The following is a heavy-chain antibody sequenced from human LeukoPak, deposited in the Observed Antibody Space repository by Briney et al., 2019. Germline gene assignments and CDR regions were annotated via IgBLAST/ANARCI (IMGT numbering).Heavy chain of an antibody. CDR2: ISAYNGNT. Sequence: GASVKVSCKASGYTFTSYGISWVRQAPGQGLERMGWISAYNGNTNYAQKLQGKVTMTTDTSTSTAYMELRSLRSDDTAVYYCARSYCSGGSCYPTALFDLWGRGTLVTVSS. V-gene: IGHV1-18*01. CDR1: GYTFTSYG. D-gene: IGHD2-15*01. J-gene: IGHJ2*01. CDR3: ARSYCSGGSCYPTALFDL.